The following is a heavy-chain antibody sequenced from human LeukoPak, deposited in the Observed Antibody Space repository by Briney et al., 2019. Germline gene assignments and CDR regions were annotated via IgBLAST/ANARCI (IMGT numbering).Heavy chain of an antibody. Sequence: GGSLRLSCAASGFNFNNYGMHWVRQAPGKGLEWVAFIRYDGNNRNYADSVKGRFTMSRDNSKNTLYLQMNSLRAEDTAMYYCAKDPWSKSSGWYYFDYWGQGTLVTVSS. V-gene: IGHV3-30*02. CDR3: AKDPWSKSSGWYYFDY. D-gene: IGHD6-19*01. J-gene: IGHJ4*02. CDR2: IRYDGNNR. CDR1: GFNFNNYG.